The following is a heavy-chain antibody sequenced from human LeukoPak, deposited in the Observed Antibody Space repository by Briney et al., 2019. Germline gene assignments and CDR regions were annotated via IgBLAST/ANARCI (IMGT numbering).Heavy chain of an antibody. J-gene: IGHJ6*03. CDR2: IYTSGST. Sequence: SETLSLTCTVSGGSISSSSYYWGWIRQPAGKGPEWIGRIYTSGSTNYNPSLKSRVTISVDKSKNQFSLKLSSVTAADTAVYYCARSTDPYRSPRNYYYYYYMDVWGKGTTVTVSS. CDR1: GGSISSSSYY. D-gene: IGHD4-11*01. V-gene: IGHV4-61*02. CDR3: ARSTDPYRSPRNYYYYYYMDV.